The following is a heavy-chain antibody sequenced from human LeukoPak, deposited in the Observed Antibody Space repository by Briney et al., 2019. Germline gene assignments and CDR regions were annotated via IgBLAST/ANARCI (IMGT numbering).Heavy chain of an antibody. D-gene: IGHD3-10*01. CDR2: INPNSGGT. J-gene: IGHJ4*02. Sequence: ASVKVSCKASGYTFTGYYIHWVRQAPGQGLERMGWINPNSGGTNYAQKFQGRVTMTRDTSISTAYMELSRLRSDDTAVYYCARDLLLWFGEPLEWGQGTLVTVSS. CDR3: ARDLLLWFGEPLE. CDR1: GYTFTGYY. V-gene: IGHV1-2*02.